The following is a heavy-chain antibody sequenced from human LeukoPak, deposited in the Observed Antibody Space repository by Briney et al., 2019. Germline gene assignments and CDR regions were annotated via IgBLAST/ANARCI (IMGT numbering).Heavy chain of an antibody. CDR1: GFTFSSYG. CDR2: IWYDGSNK. CDR3: AKDGLRWLQSAAHFDY. V-gene: IGHV3-33*03. Sequence: GRSLRLSCAASGFTFSSYGMHWVRQAPGKGLEWVAVIWYDGSNKYYADSVKGRFTISRDNSKNTLYLQMNSLRAEDTAVYYWAKDGLRWLQSAAHFDYWGQGTLVTVSS. D-gene: IGHD5-24*01. J-gene: IGHJ4*02.